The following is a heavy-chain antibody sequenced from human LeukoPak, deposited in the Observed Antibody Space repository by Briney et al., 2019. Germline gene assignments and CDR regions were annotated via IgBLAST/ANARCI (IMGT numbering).Heavy chain of an antibody. J-gene: IGHJ4*02. CDR1: GGSFSGYY. V-gene: IGHV4-34*01. Sequence: PSETLSLTCAAYGGSFSGYYWSWIRQPPGKGLEWIGEINHSGSTNYNPSLKSRVTISVDTSKNQFSLKLSSVTAADTAVYYCARGRGLPPGHLYYFDYWGQGTLVTVSS. D-gene: IGHD5-12*01. CDR2: INHSGST. CDR3: ARGRGLPPGHLYYFDY.